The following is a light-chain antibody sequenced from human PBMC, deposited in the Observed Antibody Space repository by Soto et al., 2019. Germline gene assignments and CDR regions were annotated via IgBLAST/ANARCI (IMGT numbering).Light chain of an antibody. J-gene: IGKJ5*01. V-gene: IGKV1-39*01. CDR3: QQSYSTPMT. CDR2: AAS. CDR1: QTINIF. Sequence: DIRMTQSPSSLSASVGDRVTITCRASQTINIFLKWYQQKPGKAPMLLIYAASNLQSGVPSRFSGSGSGTDFTLTINSLQPEDFATYYCQQSYSTPMTFGQGTRLEI.